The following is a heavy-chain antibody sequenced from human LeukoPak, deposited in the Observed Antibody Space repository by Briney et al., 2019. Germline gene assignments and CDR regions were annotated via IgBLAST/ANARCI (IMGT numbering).Heavy chain of an antibody. CDR2: IYYSGST. Sequence: PSETLSLTCTVSGGSINSYYWSWIRQPPGKGLEWIGYIYYSGSTNYNASLKSRVTISIDTSKNQFSLKLSSVTAADTAVYYCARHLDGYKDYWGQGTLVTVSS. D-gene: IGHD5-24*01. V-gene: IGHV4-59*01. CDR1: GGSINSYY. CDR3: ARHLDGYKDY. J-gene: IGHJ4*02.